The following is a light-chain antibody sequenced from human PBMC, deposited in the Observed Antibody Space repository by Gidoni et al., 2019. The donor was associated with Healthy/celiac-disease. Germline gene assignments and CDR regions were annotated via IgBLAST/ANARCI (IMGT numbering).Light chain of an antibody. CDR2: EVN. Sequence: QSAPTQPPSASGSPGQSVTNHCTGTSSDVGGYNYVSWYQQHPGKAPKLMIYEVNKRPSGVPDRFSGSKTGNTASLTVSGLQAEDEADYYCSSYAGSNNFGVFGGGTKLTVL. J-gene: IGLJ2*01. CDR3: SSYAGSNNFGV. CDR1: SSDVGGYNY. V-gene: IGLV2-8*01.